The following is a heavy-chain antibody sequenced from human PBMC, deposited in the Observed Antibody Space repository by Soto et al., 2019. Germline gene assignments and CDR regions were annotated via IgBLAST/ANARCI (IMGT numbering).Heavy chain of an antibody. Sequence: ASVKVSCKASGSNFTSYFMHWVRQAPGQGLEWMGIINLTGGTTTYTQKFQGRVTMTRDTSTSTAYMELRSLRSEDTAVYYCARSTRDYGDYVYYWGQGTLVTVSS. CDR1: GSNFTSYF. D-gene: IGHD4-17*01. CDR2: INLTGGTT. V-gene: IGHV1-46*01. J-gene: IGHJ4*02. CDR3: ARSTRDYGDYVYY.